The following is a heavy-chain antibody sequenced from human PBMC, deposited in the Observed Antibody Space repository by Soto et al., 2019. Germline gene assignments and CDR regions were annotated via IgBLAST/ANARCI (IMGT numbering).Heavy chain of an antibody. Sequence: PGGSLRLSFAASGFTFSIYDMHWARQVTGKGLEWVSTIGTAGDTYSPGSVKGRFTISKETAKTSLYLQMNSLRAEDTAVYYCARGRLISLYYFDYWGQGTLVTVSS. J-gene: IGHJ4*02. V-gene: IGHV3-13*01. D-gene: IGHD2-15*01. CDR2: IGTAGDT. CDR3: ARGRLISLYYFDY. CDR1: GFTFSIYD.